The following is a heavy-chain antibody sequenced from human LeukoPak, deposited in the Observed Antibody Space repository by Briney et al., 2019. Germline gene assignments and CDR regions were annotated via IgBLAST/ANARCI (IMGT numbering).Heavy chain of an antibody. CDR3: GRFTRSGEFVY. Sequence: GGSLRLSGAAFDFTFCSYGLRWVAQAPGKGLEWVANLKEDGSEKQYVDSVKGRFAISRDNAENSSYLQMNSLKAEDTAVYYCGRFTRSGEFVYWGQGTLVTVSS. CDR2: LKEDGSEK. V-gene: IGHV3-7*04. CDR1: DFTFCSYG. J-gene: IGHJ4*02. D-gene: IGHD7-27*01.